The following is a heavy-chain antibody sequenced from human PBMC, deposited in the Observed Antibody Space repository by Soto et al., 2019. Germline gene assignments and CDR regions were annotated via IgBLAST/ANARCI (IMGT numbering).Heavy chain of an antibody. CDR2: IGAYNGNT. CDR1: GYTFTSYG. D-gene: IGHD3-9*01. Sequence: SSVKVSCKASGYTFTSYGISWVRQAPGQGLEWMGWIGAYNGNTNYAQKLQGRVTMTTDTSTSTAYMELRSLRSDDTAVYYCARDWANYDILTGPRDAFDIRGQGTMVTVSS. J-gene: IGHJ3*02. V-gene: IGHV1-18*01. CDR3: ARDWANYDILTGPRDAFDI.